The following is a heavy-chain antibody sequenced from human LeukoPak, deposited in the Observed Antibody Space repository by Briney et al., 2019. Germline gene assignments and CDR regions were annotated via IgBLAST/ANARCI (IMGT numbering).Heavy chain of an antibody. V-gene: IGHV1-2*02. CDR3: AYGSQSYSTFDS. CDR2: ISPNSGAT. D-gene: IGHD3-10*01. CDR1: GYTFTGYY. J-gene: IGHJ4*02. Sequence: ASVKVSCKASGYTFTGYYMEWVRQAPGQGLEWMGWISPNSGATNYAQRFQGRVSLTWDTSMSTAYMDLIRLRPDDTAVYYCAYGSQSYSTFDSWGQGTLVTVSS.